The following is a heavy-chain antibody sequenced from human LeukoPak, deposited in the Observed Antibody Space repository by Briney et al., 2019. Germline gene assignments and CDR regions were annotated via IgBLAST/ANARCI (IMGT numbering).Heavy chain of an antibody. J-gene: IGHJ6*02. Sequence: PGGSLRLSCAASGFTVSTNYMSWVRQAPGKGLEWVSVIYSGGGTYYADSVKGRFTISRDNSKNTLYLQMNSLKAEDTAVYYCARGSKQQLIWYYSYAMDVWGQGTTVTVSS. V-gene: IGHV3-53*01. CDR1: GFTVSTNY. CDR3: ARGSKQQLIWYYSYAMDV. D-gene: IGHD6-13*01. CDR2: IYSGGGT.